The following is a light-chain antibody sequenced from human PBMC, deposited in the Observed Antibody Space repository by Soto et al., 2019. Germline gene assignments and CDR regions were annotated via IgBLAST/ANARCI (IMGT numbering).Light chain of an antibody. Sequence: QSVLTQPASVSGSPGQSITISCTGTSSDVGGYNYVSWYQQHPGKAPKLMIYEVNYRPSGVSNRFSGSKSGNTASLTISGLQAEDEADYYCSAYTGSSSHYVFGTGTKVTVL. CDR2: EVN. CDR3: SAYTGSSSHYV. V-gene: IGLV2-14*01. J-gene: IGLJ1*01. CDR1: SSDVGGYNY.